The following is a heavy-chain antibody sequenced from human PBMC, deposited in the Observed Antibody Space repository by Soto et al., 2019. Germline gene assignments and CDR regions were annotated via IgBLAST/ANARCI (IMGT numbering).Heavy chain of an antibody. V-gene: IGHV4-59*08. D-gene: IGHD4-17*01. CDR2: YSGNT. CDR3: AIRPSGDYGHSFDY. CDR1: GAAISSYY. J-gene: IGHJ4*02. Sequence: QVQLQESDPGLVKPSETLSLTCAVSGAAISSYYWNWIRQPPGKGLEWIGYSGNTNYNPSLKSRVTILVDTSKNQFSLKLSSVTAADTAVYYCAIRPSGDYGHSFDYWGQGTLVAVSS.